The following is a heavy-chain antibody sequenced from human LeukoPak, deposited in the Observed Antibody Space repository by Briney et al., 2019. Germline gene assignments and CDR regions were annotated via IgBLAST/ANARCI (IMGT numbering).Heavy chain of an antibody. D-gene: IGHD3-10*01. CDR3: ARGGYYGSGNDFRFDP. J-gene: IGHJ5*02. V-gene: IGHV4-39*07. CDR1: GGSISSSNYY. Sequence: SETLSLTCTVSGGSISSSNYYWGWFRQPPGKGLEWIGSIYYSGSTYYNPSLKTRVTISVDTSKNQFSLNLSSVTAADTAVYYCARGGYYGSGNDFRFDPWGQGTLVTVSS. CDR2: IYYSGST.